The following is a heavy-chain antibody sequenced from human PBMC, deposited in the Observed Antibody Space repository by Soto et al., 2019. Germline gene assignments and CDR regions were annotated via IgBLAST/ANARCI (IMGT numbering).Heavy chain of an antibody. V-gene: IGHV1-2*04. CDR2: INPNSGGT. Sequence: ASVKVSCKASGYTFTGYYMHWGRQAPGQGLEWMGWINPNSGGTNYAQKFQGWVTMTRDTSISTAYMELRNLRSDDTAVYYCARGPTDYSDNSRNYSLDYWGQGTLVTVSS. J-gene: IGHJ4*02. D-gene: IGHD3-22*01. CDR3: ARGPTDYSDNSRNYSLDY. CDR1: GYTFTGYY.